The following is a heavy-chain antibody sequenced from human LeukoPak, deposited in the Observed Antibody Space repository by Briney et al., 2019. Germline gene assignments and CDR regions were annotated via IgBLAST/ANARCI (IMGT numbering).Heavy chain of an antibody. CDR2: ISGSGGST. Sequence: GGSLRLSCAAPGFTFSSYAMSWVRQAPGKGLEWVSAISGSGGSTYYADSVKGRFTISRDNSKNTLYLQMNSLRAEDTAVYYCATFYDFWSGYSPRHFDYWGQGTLVTVSS. V-gene: IGHV3-23*01. CDR1: GFTFSSYA. CDR3: ATFYDFWSGYSPRHFDY. J-gene: IGHJ4*02. D-gene: IGHD3-3*01.